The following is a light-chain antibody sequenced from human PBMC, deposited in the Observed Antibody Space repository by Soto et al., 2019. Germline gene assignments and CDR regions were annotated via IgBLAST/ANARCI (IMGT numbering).Light chain of an antibody. Sequence: MTQSPDTLSVSLGERATLSCRASQSLISSLAWYQQKPGQAPRLLIYGASSRATGIPDRFSGSGSGTDFTLTISRLEPEDFAVYYCQQYDSSPKTFGQGTKVDI. CDR2: GAS. CDR1: QSLISS. V-gene: IGKV3-20*01. CDR3: QQYDSSPKT. J-gene: IGKJ1*01.